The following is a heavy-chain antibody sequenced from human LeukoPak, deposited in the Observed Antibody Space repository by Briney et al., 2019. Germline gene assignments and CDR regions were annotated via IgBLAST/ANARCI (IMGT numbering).Heavy chain of an antibody. CDR3: ARARNYYDSSDYYYEGDAFDI. V-gene: IGHV4-61*02. CDR2: ISSSGST. J-gene: IGHJ3*02. D-gene: IGHD3-22*01. CDR1: GDSISSGDYY. Sequence: SQTLSLTCTVSGDSISSGDYYWNWIRQPAGKGLEWIGRISSSGSTNYNPSLKSRVTISVDTSKNQFSLKLSSVTAADTAVYYCARARNYYDSSDYYYEGDAFDIWGQGTMVTVSS.